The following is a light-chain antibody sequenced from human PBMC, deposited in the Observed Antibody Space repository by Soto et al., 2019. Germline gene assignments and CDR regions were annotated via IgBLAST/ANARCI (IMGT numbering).Light chain of an antibody. CDR1: QSISIN. V-gene: IGKV3-15*01. CDR2: AAS. CDR3: HQYNNWIT. Sequence: VITLSPATLSVSPGERAILSCRASQSISINLAWYQQKPGQAPRLLIYAASNRATGVPARFSGSWSGTEFTLTISSLQSEDFAVYYCHQYNNWITFGQGTRLEIK. J-gene: IGKJ5*01.